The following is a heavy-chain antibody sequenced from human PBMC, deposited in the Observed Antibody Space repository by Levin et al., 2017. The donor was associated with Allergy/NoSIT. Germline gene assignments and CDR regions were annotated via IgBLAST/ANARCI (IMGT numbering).Heavy chain of an antibody. Sequence: KISCKASGGTFRHYALSWVRQAPGQGFEWMGGIVPVFGSTNYAQKFHGRVTITADESTSTANMELSSLRSDDTDVYYCVKRSAYSYGHYYFDDWGHGTLVTVSS. D-gene: IGHD5-18*01. CDR3: VKRSAYSYGHYYFDD. CDR2: IVPVFGST. V-gene: IGHV1-69*01. CDR1: GGTFRHYA. J-gene: IGHJ4*01.